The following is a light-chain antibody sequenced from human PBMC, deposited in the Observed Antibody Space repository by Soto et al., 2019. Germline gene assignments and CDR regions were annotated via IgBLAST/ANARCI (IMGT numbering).Light chain of an antibody. J-gene: IGKJ4*01. CDR1: QGISSY. Sequence: DIQLTQSPSFLSASVGDRVTITCRASQGISSYLAWYQQKPGKAPKLMIYDAYTLQSGVPSSLSGSGSGTEYTLTISSLQTEDFATYYCQQLNSYPLLTFGGGTKVEIK. CDR3: QQLNSYPLLT. CDR2: DAY. V-gene: IGKV1-9*01.